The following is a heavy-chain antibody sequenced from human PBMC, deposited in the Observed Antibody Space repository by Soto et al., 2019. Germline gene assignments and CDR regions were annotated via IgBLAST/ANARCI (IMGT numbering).Heavy chain of an antibody. CDR2: FDPEDGET. D-gene: IGHD3-22*01. V-gene: IGHV1-24*01. J-gene: IGHJ4*02. CDR1: GYTLTELS. Sequence: EASVKVSCKVSGYTLTELSMHWVRQAPGKGLEWMGGFDPEDGETIYAQKFQGRVTMTEDTSTDTAYMELSSLRSEDTAVYYCATDRRYYYASSGYPPLDYWGQGTLVTVSS. CDR3: ATDRRYYYASSGYPPLDY.